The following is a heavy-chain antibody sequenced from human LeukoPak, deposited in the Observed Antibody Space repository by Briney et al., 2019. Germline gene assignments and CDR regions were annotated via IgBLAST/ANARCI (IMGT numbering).Heavy chain of an antibody. Sequence: PGGSLRLSCAASGFTFDDYAMHWVRQAPGKGLEWVSGISWNSGSIGYADSVKGRFTISRDNAKNSLYLQMNSLTAEDTAVYYCASGSREGYNYRFDYWGQGTLVTVSS. CDR3: ASGSREGYNYRFDY. D-gene: IGHD5-24*01. J-gene: IGHJ4*02. V-gene: IGHV3-9*01. CDR2: ISWNSGSI. CDR1: GFTFDDYA.